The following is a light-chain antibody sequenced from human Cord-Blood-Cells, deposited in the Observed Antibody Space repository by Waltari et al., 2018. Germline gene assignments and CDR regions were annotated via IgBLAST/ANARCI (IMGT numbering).Light chain of an antibody. V-gene: IGLV2-14*01. Sequence: HSALTQPASVSGSPGPSIPILCPGTSLDVRGSYYGSWYQQHPGTAPKLTSYDVSTRPSCVSNRFSGSRSGNTASLTISGLQAEDDADYYCSSYTSSSTRVFGGGTKLTVL. J-gene: IGLJ3*02. CDR2: DVS. CDR3: SSYTSSSTRV. CDR1: SLDVRGSYY.